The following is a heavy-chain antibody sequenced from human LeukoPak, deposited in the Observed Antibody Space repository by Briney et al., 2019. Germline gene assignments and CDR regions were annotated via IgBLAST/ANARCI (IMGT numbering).Heavy chain of an antibody. CDR3: AKEKEYTYGYYYFDN. Sequence: PGGSLRLSCAVSGFTFDDYAMHWVRQAPGKGLEWVSLISGDGGKTYYGDNVKGRFTISRDNSKNSLYLQMNSLRTEDTAFNYCAKEKEYTYGYYYFDNWGQGALVTVSS. CDR1: GFTFDDYA. J-gene: IGHJ4*02. D-gene: IGHD5-18*01. CDR2: ISGDGGKT. V-gene: IGHV3-43*02.